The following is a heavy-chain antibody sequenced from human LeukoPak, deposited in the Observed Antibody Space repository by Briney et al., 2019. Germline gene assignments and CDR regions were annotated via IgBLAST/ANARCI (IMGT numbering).Heavy chain of an antibody. Sequence: GGSLRLSCTVSGFTVSSNYMSWVRQAPGKGLEWVSVIYSGGSTYYADSVMCRFTISRDNSKNTLYLQMNSLRAEDTAVYYCARATYGSGSDYWGQGTLVTVSS. CDR1: GFTVSSNY. J-gene: IGHJ4*02. CDR3: ARATYGSGSDY. D-gene: IGHD3-10*01. V-gene: IGHV3-53*01. CDR2: IYSGGST.